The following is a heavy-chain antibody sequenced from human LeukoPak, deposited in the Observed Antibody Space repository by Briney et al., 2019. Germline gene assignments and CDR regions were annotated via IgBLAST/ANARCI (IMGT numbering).Heavy chain of an antibody. V-gene: IGHV4-34*01. J-gene: IGHJ5*02. CDR2: INHSGST. CDR3: ARRRMVRGVILPNWFDP. CDR1: GGSFSGYY. Sequence: SETLSLTCAVYGGSFSGYYWSWIRQPPGKGLEWIGEINHSGSTNYNPSLKSRVTISVDTSKNQFSLKLSSVTAADTAVYYCARRRMVRGVILPNWFDPRGQGTLVTVSS. D-gene: IGHD3-10*01.